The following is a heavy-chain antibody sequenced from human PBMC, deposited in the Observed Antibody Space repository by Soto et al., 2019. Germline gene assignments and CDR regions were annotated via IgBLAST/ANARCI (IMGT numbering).Heavy chain of an antibody. V-gene: IGHV3-30*18. CDR3: AKVPAHHTLFDY. D-gene: IGHD5-18*01. CDR1: GFTFSSYG. J-gene: IGHJ4*02. CDR2: ISYDGSNK. Sequence: QVQLVESGGGVVQPGRSLRLSCAASGFTFSSYGMHWVRQAPGKGLEWVAVISYDGSNKYYADSVKGRFTISRDNSKNTLYLQMNSLRAEDTAVYYCAKVPAHHTLFDYWGQGTLVTVSS.